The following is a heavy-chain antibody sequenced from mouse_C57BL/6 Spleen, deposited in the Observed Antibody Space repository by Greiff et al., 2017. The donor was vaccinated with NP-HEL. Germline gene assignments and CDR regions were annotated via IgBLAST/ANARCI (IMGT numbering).Heavy chain of an antibody. V-gene: IGHV5-17*01. J-gene: IGHJ4*01. CDR1: GFTFSDYG. Sequence: EVQLVESGGGLVKPGGSLKLSCAASGFTFSDYGMHWVRQAPEKGLEWVAYISSGSSTIYYADTVKGRFTISRDNAKNTLFLQMTSLRSEDTAMYYCARCGGIRQNYAMDYWGQGTSVTVSS. D-gene: IGHD2-12*01. CDR3: ARCGGIRQNYAMDY. CDR2: ISSGSSTI.